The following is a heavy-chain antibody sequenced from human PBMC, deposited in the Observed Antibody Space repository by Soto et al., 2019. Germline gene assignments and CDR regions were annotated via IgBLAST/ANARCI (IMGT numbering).Heavy chain of an antibody. Sequence: QVQLVESGGGVVQPGRSLRLSCAASGFTFSSYAMHWVRQAPGKGLGWVAVISYDGSNKYYADSVKGRFTISRDNSKNTLYLQMNSLRAEDTAVYYCARDTAMVTDIWGQGTMVTVSS. J-gene: IGHJ3*02. CDR2: ISYDGSNK. CDR1: GFTFSSYA. V-gene: IGHV3-30-3*01. CDR3: ARDTAMVTDI. D-gene: IGHD5-18*01.